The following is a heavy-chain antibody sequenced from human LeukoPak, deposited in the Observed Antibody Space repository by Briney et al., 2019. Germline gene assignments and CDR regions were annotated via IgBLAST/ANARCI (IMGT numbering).Heavy chain of an antibody. CDR3: ARKLRLGGNWFDP. J-gene: IGHJ5*02. CDR2: IIPISGTT. V-gene: IGHV1-69*06. CDR1: GGTFTSYA. D-gene: IGHD1-26*01. Sequence: SVKVSCKTSGGTFTSYAITWVRQAPGQGLEWMGKIIPISGTTNYARKFQGRVTFTADKSTSTAYMELSSLRSEDTALYYCARKLRLGGNWFDPWGQGTLVTVPS.